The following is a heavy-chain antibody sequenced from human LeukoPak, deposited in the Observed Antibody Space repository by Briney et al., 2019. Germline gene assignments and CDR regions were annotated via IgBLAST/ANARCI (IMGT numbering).Heavy chain of an antibody. CDR3: ARNIQERWLVQGY. CDR2: INPNSGGT. CDR1: GYTFTDYY. J-gene: IGHJ4*02. V-gene: IGHV1-2*02. Sequence: ASVKVSCKASGYTFTDYYLHWVRQAPGQGLEWMGWINPNSGGTNYAQKFQGRVTMTRDTSISTAYMEVSRLISDDTAVYYCARNIQERWLVQGYWGQGTLVTVSS. D-gene: IGHD6-19*01.